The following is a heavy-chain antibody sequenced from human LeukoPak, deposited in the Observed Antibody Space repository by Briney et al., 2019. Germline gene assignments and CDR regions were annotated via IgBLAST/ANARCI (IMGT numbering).Heavy chain of an antibody. CDR2: INPNSGDT. D-gene: IGHD6-19*01. J-gene: IGHJ4*02. V-gene: IGHV1-2*02. CDR1: GYTFTSYD. CDR3: ASGEAYSSGWYREAYFDY. Sequence: ASVKVSCKASGYTFTSYDINWVRQAPGQGLEWMGWINPNSGDTTYAQKFQGRVTMTRDTSITTAYMDLSRLRSDDSAVYYCASGEAYSSGWYREAYFDYWGQGTLVTVSS.